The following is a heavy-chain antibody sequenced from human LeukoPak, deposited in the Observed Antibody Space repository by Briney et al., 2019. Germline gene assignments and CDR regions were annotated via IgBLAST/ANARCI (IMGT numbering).Heavy chain of an antibody. CDR3: ARGRTAFDI. CDR1: GFTFSSHW. V-gene: IGHV3-7*01. CDR2: IKPDGSEK. Sequence: PGGSLRLSCVASGFTFSSHWMSWVRQAPGKGLEWVANIKPDGSEKKYVDSVKGRFTISRDNAKNSLFLQMTSLRAEDTAVYYCARGRTAFDIWGQGTMVTVSS. J-gene: IGHJ3*02.